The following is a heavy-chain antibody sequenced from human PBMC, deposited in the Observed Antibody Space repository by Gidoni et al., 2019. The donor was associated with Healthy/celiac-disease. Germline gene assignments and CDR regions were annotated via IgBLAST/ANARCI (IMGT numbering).Heavy chain of an antibody. D-gene: IGHD2-2*03. CDR2: INPSGGST. V-gene: IGHV1-46*02. J-gene: IGHJ6*02. CDR3: ARDLDGYCSSTSCGYGMDV. CDR1: GYTFNNYY. Sequence: QVQLVQSGAEVKKTGASVKGSCKASGYTFNNYYMHWVRQAPGQGLEWMGIINPSGGSTSYAQKFQGRVTMTRDTSTSTVYMELSSVRSEDTAVYYCARDLDGYCSSTSCGYGMDVWGQGTTVTVSS.